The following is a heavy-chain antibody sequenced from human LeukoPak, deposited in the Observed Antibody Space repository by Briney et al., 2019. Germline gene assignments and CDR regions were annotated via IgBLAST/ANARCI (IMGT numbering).Heavy chain of an antibody. V-gene: IGHV3-43*02. CDR1: GFTFNRYA. CDR3: AKDHVYGGADD. D-gene: IGHD4-23*01. CDR2: ISGDGITT. Sequence: GGSLRLSCAASGFTFNRYAMHWVRQAPGKGLEWVGLISGDGITTYYLDSVKGRFTISRDNSKNSLYLHMNSLRSEDTALYYCAKDHVYGGADDWGQGTLVTVSS. J-gene: IGHJ4*02.